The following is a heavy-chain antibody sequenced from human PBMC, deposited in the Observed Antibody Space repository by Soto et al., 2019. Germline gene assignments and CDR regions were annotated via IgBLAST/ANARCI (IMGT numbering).Heavy chain of an antibody. CDR3: VRYCSTTLCNGVATRTFDY. V-gene: IGHV3-48*03. D-gene: IGHD2-2*01. Sequence: GGSLRLSRAASRFTFSTYEMNWVRQAPGKGLEWVSYISSSGNTVYYADSVKGRFTISRDNTRNSLYLQMNSLRDEDTALYYCVRYCSTTLCNGVATRTFDYWGHGTLVTVS. J-gene: IGHJ4*01. CDR2: ISSSGNTV. CDR1: RFTFSTYE.